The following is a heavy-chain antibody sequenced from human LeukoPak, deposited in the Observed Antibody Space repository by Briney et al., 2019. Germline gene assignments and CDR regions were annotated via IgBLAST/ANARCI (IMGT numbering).Heavy chain of an antibody. CDR3: ARGPGNGY. CDR2: IYYSGST. D-gene: IGHD1-26*01. CDR1: GGSISSYY. J-gene: IGHJ4*02. V-gene: IGHV4-59*12. Sequence: SETLSLTCTVSGGSISSYYWSWIRQPPGKGLEWIGYIYYSGSTNYNPSLKSRVTISVDTSKNQFSLKLSSVTAADTAVYYCARGPGNGYWGQGTLVTVSS.